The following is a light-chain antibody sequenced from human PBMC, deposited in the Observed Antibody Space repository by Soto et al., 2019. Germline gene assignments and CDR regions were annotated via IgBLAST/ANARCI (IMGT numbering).Light chain of an antibody. CDR3: QHYNAGPRR. CDR2: GAS. J-gene: IGKJ1*01. Sequence: ETVMTQSPATLSVSPGEGATLSCRASQGVTSNLAWYQQKPGQAPRLLIYGASTRATGIPARFSGSGSGIEFPLTISTLQSEVFAFFYCQHYNAGPRRFGKGTK. V-gene: IGKV3-15*01. CDR1: QGVTSN.